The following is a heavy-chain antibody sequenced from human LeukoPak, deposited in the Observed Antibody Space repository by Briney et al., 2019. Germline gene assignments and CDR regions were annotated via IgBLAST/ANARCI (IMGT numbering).Heavy chain of an antibody. J-gene: IGHJ4*02. Sequence: SETLSLTCTVSGGSISSYYWSWIRQPPGKGLEWIGYIYYSGSTNYNPSLKSRVTISVDTSKNQFSLKLSSVTAADTAVYYCARRPRITIKGFDYWGQGTLVTVSS. D-gene: IGHD3-3*01. CDR2: IYYSGST. V-gene: IGHV4-59*12. CDR3: ARRPRITIKGFDY. CDR1: GGSISSYY.